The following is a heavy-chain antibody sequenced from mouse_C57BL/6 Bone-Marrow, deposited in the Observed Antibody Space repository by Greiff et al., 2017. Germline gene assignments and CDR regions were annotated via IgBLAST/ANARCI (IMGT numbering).Heavy chain of an antibody. CDR2: ISDVGSYT. J-gene: IGHJ1*03. CDR3: ARDCSNYWYVDV. CDR1: GFTFSSYA. Sequence: EVQRVESGGGLVKPGGSLKLSCAASGFTFSSYAMSWVRQTPEKRLEWVATISDVGSYTYYPDNVKGRFTISRDNAKNNLYLQRSHLKSEDTAMYYCARDCSNYWYVDVWGTGTTVTVSS. V-gene: IGHV5-4*01. D-gene: IGHD1-1*01.